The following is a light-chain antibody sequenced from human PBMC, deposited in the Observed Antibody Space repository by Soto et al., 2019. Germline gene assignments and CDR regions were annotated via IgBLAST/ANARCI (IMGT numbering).Light chain of an antibody. J-gene: IGLJ2*01. CDR3: SSYTSSSPLV. Sequence: QSDLTRPAAVSGSPGQSITISCTGTSSDVGGYNYVSWYQQHPGKAPKLMIYDVSNRPSGVSNRFSGSKSGNTASLTISGLQAEDEADYYCSSYTSSSPLVFGGGT. CDR2: DVS. CDR1: SSDVGGYNY. V-gene: IGLV2-14*01.